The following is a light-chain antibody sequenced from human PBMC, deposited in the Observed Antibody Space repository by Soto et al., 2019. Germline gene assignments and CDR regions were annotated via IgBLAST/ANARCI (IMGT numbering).Light chain of an antibody. CDR2: DVS. J-gene: IGLJ1*01. CDR3: CSYTSISTYV. V-gene: IGLV2-14*03. Sequence: QSVLTQPASVSGSPGQSITISCTGTSSDVGGYKFVSWYQQHPGRAPKVIISDVSHRPSGVSNRFSGSKSGNTASLTISGLQAEDAADYYCCSYTSISTYVFGTGTKLTVL. CDR1: SSDVGGYKF.